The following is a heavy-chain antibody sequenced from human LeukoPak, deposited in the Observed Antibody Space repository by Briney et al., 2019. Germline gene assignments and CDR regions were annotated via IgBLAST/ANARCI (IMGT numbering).Heavy chain of an antibody. CDR2: IYYSGST. CDR3: ARELSVTTDSYYYYYYMDV. D-gene: IGHD4-11*01. CDR1: GGSISSHY. J-gene: IGHJ6*03. Sequence: SETPSLTCTVSGGSISSHYWSWIRQPPGKGLEWIGYIYYSGSTNYNPSLKSRVTISVDTSKNQFSLKLSSVTAADTAVYYCARELSVTTDSYYYYYYMDVWGKGTTVTVSS. V-gene: IGHV4-59*11.